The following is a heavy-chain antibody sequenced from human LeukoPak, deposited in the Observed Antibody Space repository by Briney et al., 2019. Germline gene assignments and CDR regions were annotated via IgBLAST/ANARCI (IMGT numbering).Heavy chain of an antibody. Sequence: PGGSLRLSCAASGFTFSDYFMTWIRQAPGKGLEWVSYISGSGSNKYYADSVKGRFTISRDNVKNSLYLQMNSPRVEDTAVYYCATSQSSVAGIVGDWGQGTLVTVSS. CDR1: GFTFSDYF. CDR2: ISGSGSNK. J-gene: IGHJ4*02. D-gene: IGHD6-19*01. V-gene: IGHV3-11*04. CDR3: ATSQSSVAGIVGD.